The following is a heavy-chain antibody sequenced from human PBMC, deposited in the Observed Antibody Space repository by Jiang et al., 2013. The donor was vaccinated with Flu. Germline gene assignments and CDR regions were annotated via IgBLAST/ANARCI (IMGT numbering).Heavy chain of an antibody. D-gene: IGHD6-19*01. V-gene: IGHV1-18*01. J-gene: IGHJ6*02. CDR1: GYTFTSYG. CDR3: ASRGPLIAVAGWGGMDV. CDR2: ISAYNGNT. Sequence: GAEVKKPGASVKVSCKASGYTFTSYGISWVRQAPGQGLEWMGWISAYNGNTNYAQKLQGRVAMTTDTSTSTAYMELRSLRSDDTAVYYCASRGPLIAVAGWGGMDVWGQGTTVTVSS.